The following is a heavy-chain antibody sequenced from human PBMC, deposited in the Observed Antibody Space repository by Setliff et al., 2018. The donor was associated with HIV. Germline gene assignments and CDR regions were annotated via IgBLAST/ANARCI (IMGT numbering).Heavy chain of an antibody. CDR2: VDPQDGET. CDR3: ARDGEGGYYEK. J-gene: IGHJ4*02. V-gene: IGHV1-69-2*01. Sequence: GASVKVSCKASGYIFTDYYMHWVQQAPGQGLEWMGRVDPQDGETKYAEKFQGRVTITADTSTDTSDMELTGLRSEDTAMYYCARDGEGGYYEKWGQGTLVTVSS. D-gene: IGHD3-22*01. CDR1: GYIFTDYY.